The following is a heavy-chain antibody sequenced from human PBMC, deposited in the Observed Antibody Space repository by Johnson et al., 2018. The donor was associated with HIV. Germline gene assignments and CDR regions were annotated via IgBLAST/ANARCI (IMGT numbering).Heavy chain of an antibody. V-gene: IGHV3-48*03. D-gene: IGHD5-18*01. Sequence: VQLVESGGGVVQPGRSLILSCAASGFTFSTYEMNWLRQAPGKGLEWLSYISASGSTIYYADSVKGRFTISRDNAKDSVYMQMNSLRVEDTAVYYCARDFGGYSYGSDAFDIWGQGTMVTVSS. CDR3: ARDFGGYSYGSDAFDI. CDR1: GFTFSTYE. CDR2: ISASGSTI. J-gene: IGHJ3*02.